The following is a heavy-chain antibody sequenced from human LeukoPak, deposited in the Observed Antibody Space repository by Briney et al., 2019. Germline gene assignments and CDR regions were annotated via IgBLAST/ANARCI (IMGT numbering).Heavy chain of an antibody. Sequence: GGSLRLSCAASGFTFSGYAMHWVRQAPGKGLEYMAGVSFDGTNKYYADSVKGRFTISRGNSRNTLYLQINSLRTADTALYYCARDGPLQSLDYWGQGTLVTVSS. V-gene: IGHV3-30*04. CDR3: ARDGPLQSLDY. CDR1: GFTFSGYA. CDR2: VSFDGTNK. J-gene: IGHJ4*02. D-gene: IGHD4-11*01.